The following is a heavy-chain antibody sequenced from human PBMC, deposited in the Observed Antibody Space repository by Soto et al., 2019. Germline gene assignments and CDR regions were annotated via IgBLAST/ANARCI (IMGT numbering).Heavy chain of an antibody. V-gene: IGHV1-69*13. D-gene: IGHD6-13*01. CDR1: GGTFSSYA. CDR3: ARDVALPEQLTYYYGMDV. Sequence: SVKVSCKASGGTFSSYAISWVRQAPGQGLEWMGGIVPIFGTANYAQKFQGRVTITADESTSTAYMELSSLRSEDTAVYYCARDVALPEQLTYYYGMDVWGQGTTVTVS. CDR2: IVPIFGTA. J-gene: IGHJ6*02.